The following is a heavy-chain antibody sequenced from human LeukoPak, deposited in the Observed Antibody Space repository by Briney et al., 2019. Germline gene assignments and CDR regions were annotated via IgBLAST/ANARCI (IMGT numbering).Heavy chain of an antibody. V-gene: IGHV4-59*01. CDR1: GGSISSYY. D-gene: IGHD6-19*01. J-gene: IGHJ4*02. CDR3: ARGSVAGTGNSFDY. CDR2: IYYSGST. Sequence: PSETLSLTCTVSGGSISSYYWSWIRQPPGKGLEWIGYIYYSGSTNYNPSLKSRVTVSVDKSKNQFSLKLSSVTAADTAVYYCARGSVAGTGNSFDYWGQGTLVTVSS.